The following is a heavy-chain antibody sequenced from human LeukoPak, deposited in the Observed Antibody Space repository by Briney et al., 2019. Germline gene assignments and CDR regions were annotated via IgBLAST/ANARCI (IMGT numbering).Heavy chain of an antibody. CDR3: GAFTIFGVVIYYYYGMDV. D-gene: IGHD3-3*01. Sequence: GASVKVSCKASGYTFTSYGISWVRQAPGQGLEWMGWISAYSGDTNYAQKFQGRVTITADESTSTAYMELSSLRSEDTAVCYCGAFTIFGVVIYYYYGMDVWGQGTTVTVSS. CDR2: ISAYSGDT. CDR1: GYTFTSYG. V-gene: IGHV1-18*01. J-gene: IGHJ6*02.